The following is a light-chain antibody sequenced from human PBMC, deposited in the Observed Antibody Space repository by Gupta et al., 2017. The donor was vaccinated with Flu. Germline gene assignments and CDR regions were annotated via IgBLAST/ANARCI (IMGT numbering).Light chain of an antibody. CDR2: DTR. CDR3: LLLYSGAWV. Sequence: QAVVTQEPSLTVSPGGTVTLTCGSSTGAVTSGHYPYWFQQKPGQAPKTLLYDTRNKFSWTPARFSGSLLGGKAALTLSGAQSEDEAEYYCLLLYSGAWVFGRGTKLTVL. V-gene: IGLV7-46*01. CDR1: TGAVTSGHY. J-gene: IGLJ3*02.